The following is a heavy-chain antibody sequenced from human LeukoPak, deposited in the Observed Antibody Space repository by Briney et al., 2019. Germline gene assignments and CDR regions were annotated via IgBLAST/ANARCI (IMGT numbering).Heavy chain of an antibody. Sequence: GSLRLSCAAPGFTFSSYEMNWVRQPPGKGLELIGEIYRSGNSNYNPSLKSRVIMSVDRSENQFSLRLSSVTAADTAVYYCAAMKVTTRTLNWFDPWGQGILVTVSS. V-gene: IGHV4-34*08. D-gene: IGHD4-17*01. CDR3: AAMKVTTRTLNWFDP. CDR1: GFTFSSYE. J-gene: IGHJ5*02. CDR2: IYRSGNS.